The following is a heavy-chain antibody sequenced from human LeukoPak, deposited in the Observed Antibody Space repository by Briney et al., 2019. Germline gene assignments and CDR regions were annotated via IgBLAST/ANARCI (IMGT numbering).Heavy chain of an antibody. V-gene: IGHV1-18*04. CDR2: ISAYNGNT. D-gene: IGHD3-9*01. CDR1: GYTFTSYG. Sequence: GASVKVSCKASGYTFTSYGISWVRQAPGRGLEWMGWISAYNGNTNYAQKLQGRVTMTTDTSTSTAYMELRSLRSDDTAVYYCARSKRAYYDILRGGMDVWGKGTTVTVSS. J-gene: IGHJ6*04. CDR3: ARSKRAYYDILRGGMDV.